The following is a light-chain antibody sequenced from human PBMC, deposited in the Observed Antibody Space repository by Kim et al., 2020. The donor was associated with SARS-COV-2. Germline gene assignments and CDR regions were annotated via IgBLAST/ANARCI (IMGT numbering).Light chain of an antibody. V-gene: IGKV3-20*01. CDR1: QSVSSNS. CDR3: QQYDDSLFT. CDR2: GTS. Sequence: VLTQSPGTLSLSPGERATLSCRASQSVSSNSLAWYQQKPGQAPRLLIHGTSTRATGISDRFSGSGSGTDFTLTISRLDPEDFAVYYCQQYDDSLFTFGPGTKVDIK. J-gene: IGKJ3*01.